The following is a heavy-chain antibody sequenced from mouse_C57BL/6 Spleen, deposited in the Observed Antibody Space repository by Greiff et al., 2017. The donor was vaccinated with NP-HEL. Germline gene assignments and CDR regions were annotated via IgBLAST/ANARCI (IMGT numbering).Heavy chain of an antibody. J-gene: IGHJ3*01. Sequence: EVQLQQSGPELVKPGASVKMSCKASGFTFTDYNMHLVQQIHGKSLGWIGSINPNNGGTSYNQKFKGKATFTVKKSSSTADMELRSLTSEDSAVYYGARWNYSNSPFAYWGQGTLVTVSA. V-gene: IGHV1-22*01. D-gene: IGHD2-5*01. CDR2: INPNNGGT. CDR1: GFTFTDYN. CDR3: ARWNYSNSPFAY.